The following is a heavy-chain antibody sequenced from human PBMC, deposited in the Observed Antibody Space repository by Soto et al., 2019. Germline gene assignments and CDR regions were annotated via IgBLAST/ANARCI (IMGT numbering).Heavy chain of an antibody. V-gene: IGHV4-34*01. CDR2: INHFGSP. CDR3: ASLNGGRFLDKGDY. Sequence: QVQLHQWGAGLLKPSETLSLTCGVYNGSFMGYYWTWVRQPPGKGLEWIGEINHFGSPNYNPSLKGRAAISIDTSKHQFSLSLRSLTAADTAVYYCASLNGGRFLDKGDYWGQGILVTVSS. CDR1: NGSFMGYY. J-gene: IGHJ4*02. D-gene: IGHD3-3*01.